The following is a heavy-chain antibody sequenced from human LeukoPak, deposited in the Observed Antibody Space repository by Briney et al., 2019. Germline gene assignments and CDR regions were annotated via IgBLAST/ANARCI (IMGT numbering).Heavy chain of an antibody. D-gene: IGHD5-12*01. CDR1: GASFSGYY. Sequence: SETLSLTCEVYGASFSGYYWSWIRQPPGKGLEWIGEISHAGTTNYNPSLKSRVTMSLDTSKKQFSLKLSSVTAADTAVYYCARHAGSGYDAYYYYYMDVWGKGTTVTISS. CDR2: ISHAGTT. V-gene: IGHV4-34*01. CDR3: ARHAGSGYDAYYYYYMDV. J-gene: IGHJ6*03.